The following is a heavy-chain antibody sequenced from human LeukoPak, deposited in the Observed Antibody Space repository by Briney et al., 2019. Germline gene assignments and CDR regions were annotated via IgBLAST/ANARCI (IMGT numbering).Heavy chain of an antibody. Sequence: GASVKVSCKASGYTFTSYGISRGRQAPGQGLEAMGWISAYNGNTNYAQKLQGRVTMTTDTSTSTAYMELRSLRSDDTAVYYCTRGEPLARPTHGSGSYRSEFGRRPLDYWGQGTLVTVSS. CDR2: ISAYNGNT. CDR3: TRGEPLARPTHGSGSYRSEFGRRPLDY. V-gene: IGHV1-18*04. D-gene: IGHD3-10*01. CDR1: GYTFTSYG. J-gene: IGHJ4*02.